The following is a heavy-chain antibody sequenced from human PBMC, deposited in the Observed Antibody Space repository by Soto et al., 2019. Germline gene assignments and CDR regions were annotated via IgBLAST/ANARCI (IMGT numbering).Heavy chain of an antibody. CDR3: ARVGLTGTSISSFYYGMDV. D-gene: IGHD1-7*01. J-gene: IGHJ6*02. Sequence: SVKVSCKASGGTFSSYAISWVRQAPGQGLEWMGGIIPIFGTANYAQKFQGRVTITADESTSTAYMELRSLRSEDTAVYYCARVGLTGTSISSFYYGMDVWGQGNTVTVSS. CDR1: GGTFSSYA. CDR2: IIPIFGTA. V-gene: IGHV1-69*13.